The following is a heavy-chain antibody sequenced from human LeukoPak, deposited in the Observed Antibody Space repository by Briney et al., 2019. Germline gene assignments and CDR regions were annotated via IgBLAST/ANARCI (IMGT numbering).Heavy chain of an antibody. CDR2: IYYSGST. J-gene: IGHJ6*03. CDR1: GGSISSYY. D-gene: IGHD3-10*01. Sequence: SETLSLTCTVSGGSISSYYWSWIRQPPGKGLEWIGYIYYSGSTNYNPSLKSRVTISLDTSKKQFSLKLSSVTAADTAVYYCARELLSRGSHHMDVWGKGTTVTVSS. V-gene: IGHV4-59*01. CDR3: ARELLSRGSHHMDV.